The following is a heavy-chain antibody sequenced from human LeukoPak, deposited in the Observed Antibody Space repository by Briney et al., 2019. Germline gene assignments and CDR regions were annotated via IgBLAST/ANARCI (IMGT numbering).Heavy chain of an antibody. CDR3: TKATQWLAFDY. V-gene: IGHV4-4*07. J-gene: IGHJ4*02. D-gene: IGHD6-19*01. CDR1: GDSINNYY. Sequence: SETLSLTCTVSGDSINNYYWSWIRQPAGKGLEWIGNIYNSGTTNYNPSLNSRVTMSVDTSKNQLSLQLTSVTAADTAVYYCTKATQWLAFDYWGRGTLVTVSS. CDR2: IYNSGTT.